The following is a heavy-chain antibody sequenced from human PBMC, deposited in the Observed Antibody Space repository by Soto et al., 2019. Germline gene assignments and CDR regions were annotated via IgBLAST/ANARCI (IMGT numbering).Heavy chain of an antibody. Sequence: VGSLRLSCAASGFTFSSYGMHWVRQAPGKGLEWVAVIWYDGSNKYYADSVKGRFTISRDNSKNTLYLQMNSLRAEDTAVYYCARESTYYDFWSGYHSPPYYYYGMDVWGQGTLVTVSS. CDR2: IWYDGSNK. CDR1: GFTFSSYG. D-gene: IGHD3-3*01. J-gene: IGHJ6*02. CDR3: ARESTYYDFWSGYHSPPYYYYGMDV. V-gene: IGHV3-33*01.